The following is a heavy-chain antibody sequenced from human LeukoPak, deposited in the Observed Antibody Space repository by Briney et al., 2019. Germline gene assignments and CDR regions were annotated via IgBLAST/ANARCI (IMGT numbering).Heavy chain of an antibody. J-gene: IGHJ3*02. CDR2: IVVGSGNT. D-gene: IGHD3-22*01. Sequence: SVKVSCKASGFTFTSSAMQWVRQARGQRLEWIGCIVVGSGNTNYAQKFQERVTITRDMSTSTAYMKLSSLRSEDTAVYYCAAEWDDSRYRAFDIWGQGTMVTVSS. CDR1: GFTFTSSA. CDR3: AAEWDDSRYRAFDI. V-gene: IGHV1-58*02.